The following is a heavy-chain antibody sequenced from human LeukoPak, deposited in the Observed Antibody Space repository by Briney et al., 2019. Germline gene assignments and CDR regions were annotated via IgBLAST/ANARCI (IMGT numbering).Heavy chain of an antibody. Sequence: PSETLSLTCTVSGGSISSSSYYWGWIRQPPGKGLECIGSIYYSGSTYYNPSLKSRVTISVDTSKNEFSLKLSAVTAADTAVYYCAREEMPGKFDYWGQGTLATVSS. V-gene: IGHV4-39*07. CDR3: AREEMPGKFDY. CDR2: IYYSGST. D-gene: IGHD1-26*01. J-gene: IGHJ4*02. CDR1: GGSISSSSYY.